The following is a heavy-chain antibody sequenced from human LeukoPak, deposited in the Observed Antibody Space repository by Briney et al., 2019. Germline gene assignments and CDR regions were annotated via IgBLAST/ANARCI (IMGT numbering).Heavy chain of an antibody. V-gene: IGHV3-21*01. D-gene: IGHD3-16*01. Sequence: PGGSLRLSCAASGFTFSDYEMNWVRQAPGKGLEWVSFISRSSDYIFCADSVKGRFTISRDNAQDSLYLQMNSLRPEDTALYYCAFLLGNLYNPDFWGQGTLVTVSS. CDR1: GFTFSDYE. J-gene: IGHJ4*02. CDR3: AFLLGNLYNPDF. CDR2: ISRSSDYI.